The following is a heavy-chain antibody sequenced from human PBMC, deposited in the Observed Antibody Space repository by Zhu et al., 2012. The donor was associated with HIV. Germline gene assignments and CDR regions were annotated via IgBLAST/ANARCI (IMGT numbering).Heavy chain of an antibody. J-gene: IGHJ2*01. V-gene: IGHV4-59*01. CDR3: ARSRSAGYWYFDL. CDR2: VYNSGSP. CDR1: RDSISSFY. D-gene: IGHD1-14*01. Sequence: QGQLQKSGPGLVKPSATLSLTRSVSRDSISSFYWSWIRQSPGQRLEWIGYVYNSGSPNYNPSLKSRVTISVDMSKNQFSLNLTSVTAADTAVYYCARSRSAGYWYFDLWGRGTLVTVSS.